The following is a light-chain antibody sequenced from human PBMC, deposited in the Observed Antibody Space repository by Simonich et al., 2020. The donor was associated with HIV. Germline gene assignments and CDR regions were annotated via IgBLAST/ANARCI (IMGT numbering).Light chain of an antibody. CDR3: QQYNNWWT. V-gene: IGKV3-15*01. CDR1: QSVRSN. Sequence: EIVMTQSPATLSVSPGERATLSCRASQSVRSNLAWYQQKPGQAPRLLIYDASTRATGIPARFSGSGSGTEFTLTISRMRSEDFAVYYCQQYNNWWTFGQGTKVEIK. CDR2: DAS. J-gene: IGKJ1*01.